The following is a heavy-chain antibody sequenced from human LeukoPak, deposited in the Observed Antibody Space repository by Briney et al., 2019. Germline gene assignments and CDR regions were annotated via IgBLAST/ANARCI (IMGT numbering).Heavy chain of an antibody. CDR2: INTNTGNP. J-gene: IGHJ4*02. Sequence: ASVKVSCKPSGYTFNKYAINWVRRAPGQGLEWMGWINTNTGNPSYARDFTGRFVFSLDTSVNSAFLQINNLKAEDTAFYYCTLGSYWGQGTLVTVSS. D-gene: IGHD3-10*01. CDR3: TLGSY. CDR1: GYTFNKYA. V-gene: IGHV7-4-1*02.